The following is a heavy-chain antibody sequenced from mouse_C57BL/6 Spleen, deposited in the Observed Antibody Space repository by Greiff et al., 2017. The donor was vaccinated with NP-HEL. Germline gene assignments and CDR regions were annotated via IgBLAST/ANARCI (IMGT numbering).Heavy chain of an antibody. CDR3: ARRILDY. CDR1: GYAFSSSW. V-gene: IGHV1-82*01. Sequence: QVQLQQSGPELVKPGASVKISCKASGYAFSSSWMNWVKQRPGKGLEWIGRIYPGDGDTNYNGKFKGKATLTADKSSSTAYMQLSSLTSEDSAVYFCARRILDYWGQGTTLTVSS. CDR2: IYPGDGDT. J-gene: IGHJ2*01.